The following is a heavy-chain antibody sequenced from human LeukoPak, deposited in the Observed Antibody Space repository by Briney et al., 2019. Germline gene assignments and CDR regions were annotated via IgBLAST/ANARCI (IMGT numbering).Heavy chain of an antibody. Sequence: KPGASVKVSCKASGHTFTGYYMHWVRQAPGQGLEWMGWINPNSGGTNYAQKFQGRVTMTRDTSISTAYMELSRLRSDDTAVYYCARIGYCSGGSCPFDYWGQGTLVTVSS. V-gene: IGHV1-2*02. J-gene: IGHJ4*02. CDR3: ARIGYCSGGSCPFDY. D-gene: IGHD2-15*01. CDR1: GHTFTGYY. CDR2: INPNSGGT.